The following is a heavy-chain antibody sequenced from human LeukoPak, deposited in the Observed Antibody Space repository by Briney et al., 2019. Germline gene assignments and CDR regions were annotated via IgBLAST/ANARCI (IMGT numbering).Heavy chain of an antibody. CDR3: ARAARRVYYDSSGYEYDY. J-gene: IGHJ4*02. Sequence: PSETLSLTCTGSGGSISSYYWSWIRQPPGKGLEWIGYIYYSGSTNYNPSLESRVTISVDTSKNQFSLKLSSVTAADTAVYYCARAARRVYYDSSGYEYDYWGQGTLVTVSS. D-gene: IGHD3-22*01. CDR2: IYYSGST. V-gene: IGHV4-59*01. CDR1: GGSISSYY.